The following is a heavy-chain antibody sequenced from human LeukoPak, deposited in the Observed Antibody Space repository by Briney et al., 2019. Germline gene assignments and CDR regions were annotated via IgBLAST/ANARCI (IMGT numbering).Heavy chain of an antibody. CDR2: IYYNGST. V-gene: IGHV4-59*01. Sequence: SETLSLTCTVSGGSISCYYWSWIRQPPGKGLEWIGDIYYNGSTNYNPSLKSRVTISVDTSKNQFCLKLSSVTAADTAVYYCARDLSGGNPVGYFDLWGRGTLVTVSS. J-gene: IGHJ2*01. CDR3: ARDLSGGNPVGYFDL. D-gene: IGHD4-23*01. CDR1: GGSISCYY.